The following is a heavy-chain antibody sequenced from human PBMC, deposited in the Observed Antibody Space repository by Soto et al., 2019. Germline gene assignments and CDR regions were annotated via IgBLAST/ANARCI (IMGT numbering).Heavy chain of an antibody. J-gene: IGHJ6*02. V-gene: IGHV5-10-1*01. CDR3: AGYCSGGSCYPTPSLDYYGMDV. CDR1: GYSFTSYW. CDR2: IDPSDSYT. Sequence: GESLKISCKGSGYSFTSYWISWVRQMHGKGLEWMGRIDPSDSYTNYGPSFRGHVTISADKSISTAYLQWSSLKASDTAMYYCAGYCSGGSCYPTPSLDYYGMDVWGQGTTVTVSS. D-gene: IGHD2-15*01.